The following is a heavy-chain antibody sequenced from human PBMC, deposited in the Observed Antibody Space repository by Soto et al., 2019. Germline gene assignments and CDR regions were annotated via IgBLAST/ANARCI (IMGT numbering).Heavy chain of an antibody. D-gene: IGHD3-3*01. Sequence: EVQLVESGGGLVKPGGSLRLSCAASGFTFSNAWMNWVRQAPGKGLEWVGRIESKTDGGTTDYAAPVKGRFTISRDDSKNTLYLQMNSLKTEDTAVYYCTTVYYDFWSGYHYYFDYWGQGTLVTVSS. J-gene: IGHJ4*02. V-gene: IGHV3-15*07. CDR1: GFTFSNAW. CDR3: TTVYYDFWSGYHYYFDY. CDR2: IESKTDGGTT.